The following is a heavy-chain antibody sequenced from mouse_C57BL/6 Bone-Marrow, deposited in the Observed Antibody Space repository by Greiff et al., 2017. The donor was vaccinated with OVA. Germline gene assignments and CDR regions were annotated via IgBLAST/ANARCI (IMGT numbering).Heavy chain of an antibody. CDR3: ARVITTASGFDY. Sequence: ESGPGLVKPSQSLSLTCSVTGYSITSGYYWNWIRQFPGNKLEWMGYISYDGSNNYNPSLKNRISITRDTSKNQFFLKLNSVTTEDTATYYCARVITTASGFDYWGQGTTLTVSS. V-gene: IGHV3-6*01. J-gene: IGHJ2*01. D-gene: IGHD1-1*01. CDR2: ISYDGSN. CDR1: GYSITSGYY.